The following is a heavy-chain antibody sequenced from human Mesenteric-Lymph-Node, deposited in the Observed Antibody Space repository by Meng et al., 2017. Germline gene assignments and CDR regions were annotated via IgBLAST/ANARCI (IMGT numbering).Heavy chain of an antibody. CDR3: ARGRYQFEY. Sequence: ETLSLTCTVPGGSLSSGYYNWGWVRQSPGKGLEWVSAISGSGGSTYYADSVKGRFTISRDNSKNTLFLQMNSLRADDTAVYYCARGRYQFEYWGQETLVTVSS. J-gene: IGHJ4*02. V-gene: IGHV3-23*01. D-gene: IGHD3-16*01. CDR2: ISGSGGST. CDR1: GGSLSSGYYN.